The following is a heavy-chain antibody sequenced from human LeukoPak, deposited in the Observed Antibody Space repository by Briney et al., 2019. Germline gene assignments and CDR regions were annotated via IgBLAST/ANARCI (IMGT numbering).Heavy chain of an antibody. CDR1: GFTFSSYA. D-gene: IGHD3-3*01. Sequence: TGGSLRLSCAASGFTFSSYAMSWVRQTPGKGLEWVSDISGGGGSTDYADSVKGRFTISRDNSKNTLYLQMNSLRAEDTAVYYCAKGPASTIFGVVPFDYWGQGILVTVSS. CDR2: ISGGGGST. V-gene: IGHV3-23*01. CDR3: AKGPASTIFGVVPFDY. J-gene: IGHJ4*02.